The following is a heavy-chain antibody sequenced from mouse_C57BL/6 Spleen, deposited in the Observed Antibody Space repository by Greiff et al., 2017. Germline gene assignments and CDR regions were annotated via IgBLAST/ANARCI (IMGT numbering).Heavy chain of an antibody. D-gene: IGHD2-3*01. Sequence: VQLQQSGAELVRPGASVTLSCKASGYTFTDYEMHWVKQTPVHGLEWIGAIDPETGGTAYNQKFKGKAILTADKSSSTAYMELRSLTSEDSAVYYCTRSFDGYYDYWGQGTTLTVSS. CDR3: TRSFDGYYDY. V-gene: IGHV1-15*01. J-gene: IGHJ2*01. CDR1: GYTFTDYE. CDR2: IDPETGGT.